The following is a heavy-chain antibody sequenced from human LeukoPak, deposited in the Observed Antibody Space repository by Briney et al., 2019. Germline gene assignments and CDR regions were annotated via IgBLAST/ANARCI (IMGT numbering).Heavy chain of an antibody. CDR1: GYSISSGYY. V-gene: IGHV4-38-2*02. D-gene: IGHD3-10*01. Sequence: PSETLSLTCTVSGYSISSGYYWGWIRQPLGKGLEWIGSIYHSGSTYYNPSLKSRLTISVDTSKNQFSVNLSSVTAADTAVYYCARVEEGYGSGRRGNFYYYYMDVWGKGTTVTISS. CDR3: ARVEEGYGSGRRGNFYYYYMDV. CDR2: IYHSGST. J-gene: IGHJ6*03.